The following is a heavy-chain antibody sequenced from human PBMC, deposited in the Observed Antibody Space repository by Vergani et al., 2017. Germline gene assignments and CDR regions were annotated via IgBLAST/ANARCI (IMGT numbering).Heavy chain of an antibody. Sequence: EVQLVESGGGLVQPGGSLRLSCAASGFTFSSYWMSWVRQAPGKGLEWVANIKQDGSEKYYVDSVKGRFTISRDNAKNSLYLQMNSLRAEDTALYYCAKDKDYDWYFDLWGRGTLVTVSS. V-gene: IGHV3-7*03. J-gene: IGHJ2*01. CDR3: AKDKDYDWYFDL. CDR2: IKQDGSEK. D-gene: IGHD3-16*01. CDR1: GFTFSSYW.